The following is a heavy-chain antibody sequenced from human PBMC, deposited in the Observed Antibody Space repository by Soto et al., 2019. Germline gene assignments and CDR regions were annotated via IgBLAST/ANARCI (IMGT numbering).Heavy chain of an antibody. CDR3: ARDIITVIGGEIYYYFGMDV. V-gene: IGHV4-34*01. J-gene: IGHJ6*02. CDR1: GGSFREYY. D-gene: IGHD3-10*01. CDR2: INQSGTT. Sequence: AVNGGSFREYYWSWLRQPPGKGLEVSVEINQSGTTHYNPSLKRRINISIDTSKNQFSLNLTSVTAADTATYYCARDIITVIGGEIYYYFGMDVWGQGTTVTVSS.